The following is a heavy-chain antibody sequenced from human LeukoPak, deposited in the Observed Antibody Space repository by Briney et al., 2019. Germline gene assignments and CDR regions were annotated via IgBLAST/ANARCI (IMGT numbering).Heavy chain of an antibody. CDR3: ARGPRYMTGYLLPFDY. Sequence: GASVKVSCKASGYTFTSYGISWVRQAPGQGLEWMGWISAYNGNTNYAQKLQGRVTMTTDTSTSTAYMELRSLRSDDTAVYYCARGPRYMTGYLLPFDYWGQGTLVTVSS. J-gene: IGHJ4*02. D-gene: IGHD3-9*01. CDR1: GYTFTSYG. CDR2: ISAYNGNT. V-gene: IGHV1-18*01.